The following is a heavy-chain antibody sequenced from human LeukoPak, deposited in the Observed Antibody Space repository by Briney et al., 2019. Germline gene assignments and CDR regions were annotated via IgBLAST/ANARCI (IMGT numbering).Heavy chain of an antibody. Sequence: SETLSLTCTVSGGSISRYYWSWIRQPAGKGREWIGRIYTSGRTNYNPSLKSRDTMSIDPSKNQFSLKLRSVTAADTAVYYCAKYYDFWSGYYDIWGQGTMVTVSS. CDR1: GGSISRYY. J-gene: IGHJ3*02. CDR3: AKYYDFWSGYYDI. CDR2: IYTSGRT. D-gene: IGHD3-3*01. V-gene: IGHV4-4*07.